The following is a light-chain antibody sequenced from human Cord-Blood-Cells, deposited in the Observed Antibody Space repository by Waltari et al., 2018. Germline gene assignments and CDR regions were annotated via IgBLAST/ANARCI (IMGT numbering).Light chain of an antibody. V-gene: IGLV3-19*01. J-gene: IGLJ2*01. CDR2: GKN. CDR3: SPRDSSGNHVV. Sequence: SSELTQDPAVSVALGQTVRLTCQGDSHRSNYPIWYQQKPGQAPVLVIYGKNNRHSGIPDRFSGSSSGNTASLTITGAQAEDEADYYCSPRDSSGNHVVFGGGTKLTVL. CDR1: SHRSNY.